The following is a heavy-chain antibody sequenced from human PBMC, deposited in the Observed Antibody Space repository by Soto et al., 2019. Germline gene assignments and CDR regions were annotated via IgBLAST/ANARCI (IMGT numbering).Heavy chain of an antibody. V-gene: IGHV1-69*13. J-gene: IGHJ5*02. CDR1: GGTFSSYA. D-gene: IGHD3-10*01. CDR2: IIPIFGTA. Sequence: GASVKVSCKASGGTFSSYAISWVRQAPGQGLEWMGGIIPIFGTANYAQKFQGRVTITADESTSTAYMELSSLRSEDTAVYYCAGDPGSGSYYNVQWFDPWGQGTLVTVSS. CDR3: AGDPGSGSYYNVQWFDP.